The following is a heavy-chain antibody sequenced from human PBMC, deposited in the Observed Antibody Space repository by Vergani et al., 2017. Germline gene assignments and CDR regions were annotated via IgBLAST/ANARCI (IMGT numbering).Heavy chain of an antibody. J-gene: IGHJ6*02. D-gene: IGHD5-18*01. CDR3: AKDGRGYSYGSPYYYYGMDV. CDR1: GFTFTNFA. Sequence: EVQLLESGGNLVQPGGSLRLSCAASGFTFTNFAMTWVRQAPGEGLEWVSGISGSGGSTYYADSVKGRFTISRDNSKNTLYLQMNSLRAEDTAVYYCAKDGRGYSYGSPYYYYGMDVWGQGTTVTVSS. CDR2: ISGSGGST. V-gene: IGHV3-23*01.